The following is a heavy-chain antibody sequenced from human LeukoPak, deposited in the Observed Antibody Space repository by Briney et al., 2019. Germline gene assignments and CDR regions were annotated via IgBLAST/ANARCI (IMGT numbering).Heavy chain of an antibody. D-gene: IGHD2-15*01. V-gene: IGHV4-59*06. CDR2: IYYSGST. CDR1: GGSISSYY. CDR3: ARRRVVVASTDGASGAFDI. J-gene: IGHJ3*02. Sequence: SETLSLTCTVSGGSISSYYWSWIRQHPGKGLEWIGYIYYSGSTYYNPSLRSRVTISVDTSKNQFSLKLSSVTAADTAVYFCARRRVVVASTDGASGAFDIWGQGTMVTVSS.